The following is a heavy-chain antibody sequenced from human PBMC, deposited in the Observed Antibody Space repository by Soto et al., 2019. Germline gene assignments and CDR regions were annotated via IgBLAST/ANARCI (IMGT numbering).Heavy chain of an antibody. D-gene: IGHD4-17*01. V-gene: IGHV4-34*01. CDR3: ATGHNHKYGDYEEGYYFDY. CDR2: INHSGST. CDR1: GGSFSGYY. J-gene: IGHJ4*02. Sequence: QVQLQQWGAGLLKPSETLSLTCAVYGGSFSGYYWSWIRQPPGKGLEWIGEINHSGSTNYNPSLKSRVTISVATSKNQFSLKLSSVTAADTAVYYCATGHNHKYGDYEEGYYFDYWGQGTLVTVSS.